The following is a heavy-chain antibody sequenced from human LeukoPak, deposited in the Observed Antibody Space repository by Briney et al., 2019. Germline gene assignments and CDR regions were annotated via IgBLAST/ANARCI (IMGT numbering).Heavy chain of an antibody. CDR3: ARIPLGYSGAYYFDY. CDR2: ISSSGSV. V-gene: IGHV4-4*09. Sequence: SETLSLTCTVSRGSISGSIRSYYWSWLRQPPGQGLEWIGYISSSGSVNDNPSLRSRVIISVDTSKNQFFLNLSSVSAADTAVYYCARIPLGYSGAYYFDYWGQGTLVTVSP. D-gene: IGHD5-12*01. J-gene: IGHJ4*02. CDR1: RGSISGSIRSYY.